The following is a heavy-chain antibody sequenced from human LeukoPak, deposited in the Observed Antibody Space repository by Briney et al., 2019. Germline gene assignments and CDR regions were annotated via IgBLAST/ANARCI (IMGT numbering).Heavy chain of an antibody. D-gene: IGHD3-10*01. J-gene: IGHJ4*02. V-gene: IGHV1-18*01. Sequence: ASVKVSCKDSGYTFTSYGISWVRQAHGQGLEWLGWISTYNGNTNYAQKLQGRVTLTTDSSTRTAYMELRSLRSDDTAVYYCARVLYGSGSLSFDYWGQGTLVTVSS. CDR3: ARVLYGSGSLSFDY. CDR1: GYTFTSYG. CDR2: ISTYNGNT.